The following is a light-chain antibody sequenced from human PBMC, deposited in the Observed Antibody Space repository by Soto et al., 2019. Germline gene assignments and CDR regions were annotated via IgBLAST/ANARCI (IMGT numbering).Light chain of an antibody. V-gene: IGLV2-14*01. CDR1: SSDVGGYDY. CDR3: GSYSISTADL. CDR2: EVS. Sequence: QSVLAQPASVSGSPGQSITISCTGTSSDVGGYDYVSWYQLHPGKAPKLMVFEVSNRPSGVSYRFSGSKSGNTASLTIFGLQAEDEADYFCGSYSISTADLFGTGTKVTV. J-gene: IGLJ1*01.